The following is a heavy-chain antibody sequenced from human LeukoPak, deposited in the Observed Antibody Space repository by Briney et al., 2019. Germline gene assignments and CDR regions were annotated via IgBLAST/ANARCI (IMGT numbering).Heavy chain of an antibody. CDR2: IYSGGST. CDR1: GFTVSSNY. J-gene: IGHJ4*02. Sequence: GVSLRLSCAASGFTVSSNYMSWVRQAPGKGLEWVSAIYSGGSTYYADSVKGRFTISRDNSKNTLYLQMNSLRAEDTAVYYCARDGSGYCSGGSCYAWGYFDYWGQGTLVTVSS. V-gene: IGHV3-53*01. CDR3: ARDGSGYCSGGSCYAWGYFDY. D-gene: IGHD2-15*01.